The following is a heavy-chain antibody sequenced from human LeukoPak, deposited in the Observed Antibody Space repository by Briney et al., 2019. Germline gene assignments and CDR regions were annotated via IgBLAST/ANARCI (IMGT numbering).Heavy chain of an antibody. Sequence: SETLSLTCAVYVGSFSGYYWSWIRQPPGKGLEWIGVINHSGSTNYNPSLKSRVTISVDTSKNQFSLKLSSVTAADTAVYYCARGGPGIAAAGTGWFDPWGQGTLVTVSS. V-gene: IGHV4-34*01. D-gene: IGHD6-13*01. CDR2: INHSGST. J-gene: IGHJ5*02. CDR3: ARGGPGIAAAGTGWFDP. CDR1: VGSFSGYY.